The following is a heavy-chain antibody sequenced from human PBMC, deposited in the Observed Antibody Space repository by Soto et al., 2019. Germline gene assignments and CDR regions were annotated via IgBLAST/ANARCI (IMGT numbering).Heavy chain of an antibody. D-gene: IGHD2-8*01. CDR3: AGEYDCTNGVCYTGLVGY. Sequence: QPPGKGLEWLGEINHSGSTNYNPSLKSRVTISVDTSKNQFSLKLSSVTPADTAVYYLAGEYDCTNGVCYTGLVGYWGQGTLVSVSS. V-gene: IGHV4-34*01. J-gene: IGHJ4*02. CDR2: INHSGST.